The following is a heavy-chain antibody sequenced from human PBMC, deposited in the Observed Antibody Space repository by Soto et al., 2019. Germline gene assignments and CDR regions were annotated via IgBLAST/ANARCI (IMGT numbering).Heavy chain of an antibody. CDR2: ISSSSTYI. V-gene: IGHV3-21*01. Sequence: EVQLVESGGGLVKPGGSLRLSCAASGFTFSTYIMNWVRQAPGKGLEWVSSISSSSTYIYYADSVKGRFTISRDNAKTSLCPQMTGLRAEGTAVYYCARGGYCSSTSCTAPAFDYWGQGTLVTVSS. CDR1: GFTFSTYI. D-gene: IGHD2-2*01. J-gene: IGHJ4*02. CDR3: ARGGYCSSTSCTAPAFDY.